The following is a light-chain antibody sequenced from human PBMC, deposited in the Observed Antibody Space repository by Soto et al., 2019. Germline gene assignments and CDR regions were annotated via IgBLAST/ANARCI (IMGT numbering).Light chain of an antibody. J-gene: IGKJ1*01. CDR2: ATS. Sequence: IVFTQSPTTLSSSPGERATLSCRASQSVSSYLAWYQQKPGQAPRLLIYATSIRSTGIPAWFSGSASGTESTPTSSLQPSEDSAVYCCQRYNSGRTFGQGTKVDI. V-gene: IGKV3-11*01. CDR1: QSVSSY. CDR3: QRYNSGRT.